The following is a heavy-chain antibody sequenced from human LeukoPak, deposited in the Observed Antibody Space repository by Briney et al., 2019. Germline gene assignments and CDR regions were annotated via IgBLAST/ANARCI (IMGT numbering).Heavy chain of an antibody. Sequence: SETLSLTCTVSGGSISSSSYYWGWIRQPPGKWLEWIGSIYYSGSTYYNPSLKSRVTISVDTSKNQFSLKLSSVTAADTAVYYCARHYGGNSDAFDIWGQGTMVTVSS. V-gene: IGHV4-39*01. CDR2: IYYSGST. CDR1: GGSISSSSYY. J-gene: IGHJ3*02. CDR3: ARHYGGNSDAFDI. D-gene: IGHD4-23*01.